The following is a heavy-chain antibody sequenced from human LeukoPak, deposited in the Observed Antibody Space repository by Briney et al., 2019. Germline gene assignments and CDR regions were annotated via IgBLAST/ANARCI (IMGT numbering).Heavy chain of an antibody. Sequence: PSETLSLTCAVYGGSFSGYYWSWIRQPPGKGLEWIGEINHSGSTNYNPSLKSRVTISVDTSKNQFSLKLSSVTAADTAVYYCARRGNIRSYWGQGTLVTVSS. D-gene: IGHD2/OR15-2a*01. CDR2: INHSGST. CDR3: ARRGNIRSY. V-gene: IGHV4-34*01. CDR1: GGSFSGYY. J-gene: IGHJ4*02.